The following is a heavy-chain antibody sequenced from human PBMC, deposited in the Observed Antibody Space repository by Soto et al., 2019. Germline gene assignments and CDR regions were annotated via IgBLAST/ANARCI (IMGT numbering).Heavy chain of an antibody. CDR1: GFTFGDYA. Sequence: QLGGSLRLSCTASGFTFGDYAMSWFRQAPGKGLEWVGFIRSKAYGGTTEYAASVKGRFTISRDDSKSIAYLQMNSLKTEDTAVYFCTRDPGAFYYGCSGLPPGNWGQGTLVTVSS. D-gene: IGHD3-22*01. J-gene: IGHJ4*02. CDR2: IRSKAYGGTT. CDR3: TRDPGAFYYGCSGLPPGN. V-gene: IGHV3-49*03.